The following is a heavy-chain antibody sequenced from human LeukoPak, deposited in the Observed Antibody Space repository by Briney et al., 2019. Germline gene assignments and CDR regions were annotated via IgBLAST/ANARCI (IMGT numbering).Heavy chain of an antibody. CDR3: ARAPKLVPAAYDY. V-gene: IGHV1-2*02. J-gene: IGHJ4*02. CDR2: INPNSGGT. Sequence: GASVKVSCKASGYTFTGYYMHWVRQAPGQGLEWMGWINPNSGGTNYAQKFQGRVTMTRDTSISTAYMELSRLRSDDTAVYYCARAPKLVPAAYDYWGQGTLVTVSS. D-gene: IGHD2-2*01. CDR1: GYTFTGYY.